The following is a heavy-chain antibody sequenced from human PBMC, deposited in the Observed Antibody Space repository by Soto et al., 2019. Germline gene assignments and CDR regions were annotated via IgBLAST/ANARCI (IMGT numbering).Heavy chain of an antibody. J-gene: IGHJ4*02. D-gene: IGHD1-7*01. Sequence: QVQLVESGGGVVQPGRSLRLSCAASGFTFSSYGMHWVRQAPGKGLEWVAVISYDGSNKYYADSVKGRFTISRDNYKNTLYLQMNSLRAEDTAVYYCAKDRLELRLEWSDYWGQGTLVTVSS. V-gene: IGHV3-30*18. CDR1: GFTFSSYG. CDR2: ISYDGSNK. CDR3: AKDRLELRLEWSDY.